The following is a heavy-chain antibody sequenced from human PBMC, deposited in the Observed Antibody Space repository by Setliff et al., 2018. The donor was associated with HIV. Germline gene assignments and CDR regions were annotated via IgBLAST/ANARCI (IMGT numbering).Heavy chain of an antibody. V-gene: IGHV1-8*03. J-gene: IGHJ1*01. CDR3: ATPMFPNYHDNSVLID. D-gene: IGHD3-22*01. Sequence: ASVKVSCKASGGTFSSYDVHWVRQATGQGLEWMGYLNPKSGDTGSAQRFQDRLTITADTSVSTAYLELGSLRSDDTAVYYCATPMFPNYHDNSVLIDWGQGTPVTVSS. CDR1: GGTFSSYD. CDR2: LNPKSGDT.